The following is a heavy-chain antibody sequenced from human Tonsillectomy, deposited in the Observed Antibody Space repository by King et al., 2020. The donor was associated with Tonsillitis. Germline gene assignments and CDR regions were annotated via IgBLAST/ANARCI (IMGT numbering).Heavy chain of an antibody. CDR2: INPSGST. V-gene: IGHV4-4*07. CDR1: GGSSSTYY. Sequence: VQLQESGPGLVKPSETLSLTCSVSGGSSSTYYWSWIRLPAGKGLEWIGRINPSGSTNYNPSLKSRVTMSVDTSKNQFSLKLTTVTAADTAVYYCAREGGYYYDTSGYYYDYFDNWGQGTLVTVSS. J-gene: IGHJ4*02. CDR3: AREGGYYYDTSGYYYDYFDN. D-gene: IGHD3-22*01.